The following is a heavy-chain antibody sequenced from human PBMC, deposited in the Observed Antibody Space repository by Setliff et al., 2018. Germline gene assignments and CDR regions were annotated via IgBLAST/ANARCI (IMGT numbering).Heavy chain of an antibody. J-gene: IGHJ4*02. CDR1: GFTFSSYW. CDR3: AKFSPDAYNFDY. D-gene: IGHD2-2*01. Sequence: PGGSLRLSCAVTGFTFSSYWMSWVRQAPGKGLEWVANIKQDGSEKYYVDSVKGRFTVSRDNTKNFLYLQMNSLRAEDTAVYYCAKFSPDAYNFDYWGQGTLVTVSS. V-gene: IGHV3-7*01. CDR2: IKQDGSEK.